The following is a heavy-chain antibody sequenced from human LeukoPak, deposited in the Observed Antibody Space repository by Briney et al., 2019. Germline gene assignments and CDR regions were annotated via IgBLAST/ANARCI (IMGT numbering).Heavy chain of an antibody. J-gene: IGHJ4*02. D-gene: IGHD6-13*01. CDR2: TYYRSKLSN. CDR3: ARATSGTFDY. Sequence: SQTLSHTCAISGDSVSSKLVTWNWIRQSPSRGLDWLGRTYYRSKLSNDYSESLKGRITINPDSSKNQFSLQLNSVSPEDTAVYYCARATSGTFDYWGQGTLVTVSP. CDR1: GDSVSSKLVT. V-gene: IGHV6-1*01.